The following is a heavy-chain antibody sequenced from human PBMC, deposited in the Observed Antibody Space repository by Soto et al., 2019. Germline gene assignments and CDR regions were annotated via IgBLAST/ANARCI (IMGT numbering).Heavy chain of an antibody. CDR2: ISGSSRYI. CDR3: ATVTRSGWD. J-gene: IGHJ4*02. CDR1: GFTFSSYS. D-gene: IGHD6-19*01. Sequence: EVQLVESGGGLVKTGGSLRVSCAASGFTFSSYSMNWVRQAPGKGLEWVSSISGSSRYIYYADAVKGRFTISRDNAKNSLYLQMNSLRVEDTAVYYCATVTRSGWDWGQGTLVTVSS. V-gene: IGHV3-21*01.